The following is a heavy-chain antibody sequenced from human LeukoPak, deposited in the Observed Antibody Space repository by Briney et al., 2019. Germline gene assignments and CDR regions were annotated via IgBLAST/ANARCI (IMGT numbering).Heavy chain of an antibody. V-gene: IGHV3-21*01. CDR2: ISSSSSYI. CDR1: GFTFSSYS. CDR3: ARESRSFYYGSGSSYYYYYMDV. D-gene: IGHD3-10*01. J-gene: IGHJ6*03. Sequence: KFGGSLRLSCAASGFTFSSYSMNWVGQAPGKGLEWVSSISSSSSYIYYADSVKGRFTISRDNAKNSLYLQMNSLRAEDTAVYYCARESRSFYYGSGSSYYYYYMDVWGKGTTVTISS.